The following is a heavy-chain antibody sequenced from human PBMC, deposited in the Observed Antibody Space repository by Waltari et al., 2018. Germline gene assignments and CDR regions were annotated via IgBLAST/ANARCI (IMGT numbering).Heavy chain of an antibody. J-gene: IGHJ4*02. CDR2: MSSSGSTI. CDR3: ARDSVGIAAAGY. D-gene: IGHD6-13*01. CDR1: GFTFSDSY. V-gene: IGHV3-11*04. Sequence: QVQLVESGGGLVKPGGSLRLSCAASGFTFSDSYMSWISQGPGKGLEWVSYMSSSGSTIYYADSVKGRFTSSRDNAKNSLYLQMNSLRAEDTAVYYCARDSVGIAAAGYWGQGTLVTVSS.